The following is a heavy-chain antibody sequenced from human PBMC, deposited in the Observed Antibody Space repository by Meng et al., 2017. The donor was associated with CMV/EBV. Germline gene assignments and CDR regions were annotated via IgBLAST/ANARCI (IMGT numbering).Heavy chain of an antibody. Sequence: GGSLRLSCAASGFTFSSYGMHWVRQAPGKGLEWVAFIRYDGSNKYYADSVKGRFTISRDNSKNTLYLQMNSLGAEDTAVYYCAKDLTVLGSSWGFVRGGMDVWGQGTTVTVSS. D-gene: IGHD6-13*01. CDR1: GFTFSSYG. J-gene: IGHJ6*02. CDR2: IRYDGSNK. V-gene: IGHV3-30*02. CDR3: AKDLTVLGSSWGFVRGGMDV.